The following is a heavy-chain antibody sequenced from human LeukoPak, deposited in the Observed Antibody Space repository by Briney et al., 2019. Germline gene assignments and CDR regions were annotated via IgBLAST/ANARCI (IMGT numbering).Heavy chain of an antibody. J-gene: IGHJ4*02. CDR2: ISWNSGSI. CDR3: AKDRGSGWYGYFDY. V-gene: IGHV3-9*01. CDR1: GFTFDDYA. Sequence: GGSLRLSCAASGFTFDDYAMHWVRQAPGKGLEWVSGISWNSGSIGYADSVKGRFTISRDNAKNSLYLQMNSLRAEDTALYYCAKDRGSGWYGYFDYWGQGTLVTVSS. D-gene: IGHD6-19*01.